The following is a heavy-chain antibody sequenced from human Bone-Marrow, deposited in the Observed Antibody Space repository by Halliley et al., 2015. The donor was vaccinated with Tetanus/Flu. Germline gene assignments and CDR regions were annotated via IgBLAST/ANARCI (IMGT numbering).Heavy chain of an antibody. V-gene: IGHV3-30*18. CDR2: ISYDGSND. J-gene: IGHJ6*02. CDR1: RFTFSNFD. CDR3: AKASSGSESYFQNPNYYYYSMDV. D-gene: IGHD3-10*01. Sequence: TASRFTFSNFDMHWVRQAPGKGLEWVALISYDGSNDFYADSVKGRFTVSRDNSKKTLFLVMSGLRPEDTAVYYCAKASSGSESYFQNPNYYYYSMDVWGQGTTVTVSS.